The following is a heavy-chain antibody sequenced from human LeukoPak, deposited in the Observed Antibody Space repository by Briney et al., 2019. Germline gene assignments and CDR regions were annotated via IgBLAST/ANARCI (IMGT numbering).Heavy chain of an antibody. CDR3: ARVAALNDAFDI. J-gene: IGHJ3*02. CDR2: ISSSSSYI. Sequence: GGSLRLSCAASGFTFSSYSMNWVRRAPGKGLEWVSSISSSSSYIYYADSVKGRFTISRDNAKNSLYLQMNSLRAEDTAVYYCARVAALNDAFDIWGQGTMVTVSS. D-gene: IGHD6-13*01. V-gene: IGHV3-21*01. CDR1: GFTFSSYS.